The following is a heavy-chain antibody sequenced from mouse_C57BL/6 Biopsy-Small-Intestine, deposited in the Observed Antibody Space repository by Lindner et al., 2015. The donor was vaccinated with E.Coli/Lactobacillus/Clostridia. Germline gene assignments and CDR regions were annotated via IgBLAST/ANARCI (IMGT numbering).Heavy chain of an antibody. CDR3: ARHFRRDYDYGDWFAY. V-gene: IGHV5-6*01. Sequence: SVKRRFTISRDNAKNTLYLQMSSLKSEDTAMYYCARHFRRDYDYGDWFAYWGQGTLVTVSA. J-gene: IGHJ3*01. D-gene: IGHD2-4*01.